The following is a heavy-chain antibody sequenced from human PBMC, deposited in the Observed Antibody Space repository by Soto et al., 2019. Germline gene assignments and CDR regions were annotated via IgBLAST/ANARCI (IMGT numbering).Heavy chain of an antibody. V-gene: IGHV1-69*02. D-gene: IGHD2-15*01. CDR1: GGTFSSYT. CDR2: IIPILGIA. CDR3: ARGPQYWSGGSCADDY. J-gene: IGHJ4*02. Sequence: SVKVSCMAYGGTFSSYTISWVRQAPGQGLEWMGRIIPILGIANYAQKFQGRVTITADKSTSTAYMELSSLRSEDTAVYYCARGPQYWSGGSCADDYWGQVPLVTLSS.